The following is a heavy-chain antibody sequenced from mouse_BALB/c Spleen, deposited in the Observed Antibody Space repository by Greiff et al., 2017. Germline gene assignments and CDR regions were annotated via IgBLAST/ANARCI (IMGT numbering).Heavy chain of an antibody. CDR1: GYTFTSYW. J-gene: IGHJ2*01. V-gene: IGHV1S127*01. D-gene: IGHD1-2*01. CDR3: TRDTTAPDY. Sequence: QVQLQQPGAELVKPGASVKMSCKASGYTFTSYWMHWVKQRPGQGLEWIGVIDPSDSYTSYNQKFKGKATLTVDTSSSTAYMQLSSLTSEDSAVYYCTRDTTAPDYWGQGTTLTVSS. CDR2: IDPSDSYT.